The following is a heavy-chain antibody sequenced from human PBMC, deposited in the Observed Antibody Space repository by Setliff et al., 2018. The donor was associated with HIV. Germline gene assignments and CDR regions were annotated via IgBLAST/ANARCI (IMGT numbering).Heavy chain of an antibody. CDR2: IHYSGAT. J-gene: IGHJ3*02. CDR3: ARHSPNVGVRGDAFDI. CDR1: GGSISSHY. D-gene: IGHD2-8*01. V-gene: IGHV4-59*08. Sequence: PSETLSLTCTVSGGSISSHYWIWIRQPPGKGLEWIGYIHYSGATNYNPSLKSPVTLSLDTSRTQFSLRLSSVTAADTAVYYCARHSPNVGVRGDAFDIWGQGTVVTVSS.